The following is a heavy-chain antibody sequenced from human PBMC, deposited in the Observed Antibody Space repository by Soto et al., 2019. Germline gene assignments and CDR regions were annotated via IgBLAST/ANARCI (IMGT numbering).Heavy chain of an antibody. Sequence: SLNLSCKXSGGTFSSYAISWVRQDPGQGLEWVGGIIPIFGTANYAQKFQGRVTITADKSTSTAYMELSSLRSEDTAVHYCAREGSGYSLGWFDPWGQGTLVTVSS. CDR1: GGTFSSYA. CDR2: IIPIFGTA. D-gene: IGHD3-22*01. J-gene: IGHJ5*02. CDR3: AREGSGYSLGWFDP. V-gene: IGHV1-69*06.